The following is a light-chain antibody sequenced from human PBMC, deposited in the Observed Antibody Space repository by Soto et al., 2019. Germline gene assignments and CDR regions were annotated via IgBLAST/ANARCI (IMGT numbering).Light chain of an antibody. CDR1: SSDVGVYKY. J-gene: IGLJ2*01. V-gene: IGLV2-8*01. Sequence: QSALTQPPSASGSPGQSVTISCTGTSSDVGVYKYVSWYQQHPGKAPKLVIYEVTERPSGVPDRFAGSKSGNTASLTVSGLQADDEADYYCSSYAGSDNLIFGGGTKVTVL. CDR2: EVT. CDR3: SSYAGSDNLI.